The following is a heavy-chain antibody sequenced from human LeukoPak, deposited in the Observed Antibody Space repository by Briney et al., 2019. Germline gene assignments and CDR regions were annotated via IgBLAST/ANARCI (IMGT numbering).Heavy chain of an antibody. CDR2: IYYSGSV. V-gene: IGHV4-59*02. CDR1: GFSVISNY. J-gene: IGHJ5*02. D-gene: IGHD3-22*01. CDR3: ARDSRYDSSGHAP. Sequence: SGGSLRLSCTASGFSVISNYMMWVRQSPGKGLEWIGSIYYSGSVNNNPSLQSRVTISVDTSRNQFSLKLTSVTAADTAVYFCARDSRYDSSGHAPWGQGSLVIVSS.